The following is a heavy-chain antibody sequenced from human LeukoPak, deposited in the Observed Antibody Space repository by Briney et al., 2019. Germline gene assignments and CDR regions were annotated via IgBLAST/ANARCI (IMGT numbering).Heavy chain of an antibody. V-gene: IGHV3-7*01. CDR2: IKQDGSEK. D-gene: IGHD3-10*01. Sequence: GGSLLLSCAASGFSFSSFAMHWVRQAPGKGLEGVANIKQDGSEKYYVDSVKGRFTISRDNAKNSLYLQMNSLRAEDTAVYYCARVGSHSGSLSLIKKKYYYYYYTDVWGKGATVTISS. CDR3: ARVGSHSGSLSLIKKKYYYYYYTDV. J-gene: IGHJ6*03. CDR1: GFSFSSFA.